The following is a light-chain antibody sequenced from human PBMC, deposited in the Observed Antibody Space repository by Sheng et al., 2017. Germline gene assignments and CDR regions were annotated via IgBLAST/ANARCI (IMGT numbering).Light chain of an antibody. V-gene: IGKV1-NL1*01. CDR2: ASS. CDR3: QQYYSPPFS. CDR1: QGIRSD. Sequence: IQMTQSPSSLSASVGDRVTITCRASQGIRSDLGWYQQKPGKAPKVLVYASSYLQSGVPSRFSGSGSGADYTLTISSLQPEDFATYYCQQYYSPPFSFGPGTKVDLK. J-gene: IGKJ3*01.